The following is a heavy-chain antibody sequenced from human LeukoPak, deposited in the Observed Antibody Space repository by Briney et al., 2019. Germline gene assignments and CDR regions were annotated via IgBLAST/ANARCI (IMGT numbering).Heavy chain of an antibody. CDR2: TTGSGDNT. CDR1: GFTFSSYV. CDR3: AKRGPAGAGKSPDYFDY. Sequence: GGPLRLSCAASGFTFSSYVMSWVRQAPGKGLEWVSATTGSGDNTSYADSVKGRLTISRDNSKNTLYLQMNSLRAEDTAVYYCAKRGPAGAGKSPDYFDYWGQGTLVTVSS. J-gene: IGHJ4*02. D-gene: IGHD6-19*01. V-gene: IGHV3-23*01.